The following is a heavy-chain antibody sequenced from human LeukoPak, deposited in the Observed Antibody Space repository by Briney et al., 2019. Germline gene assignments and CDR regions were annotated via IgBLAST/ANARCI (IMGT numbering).Heavy chain of an antibody. D-gene: IGHD4-17*01. CDR2: IYYSGST. J-gene: IGHJ4*02. CDR3: AREALGDYANYFDY. CDR1: GGSISSYY. V-gene: IGHV4-59*01. Sequence: KASETLSLTCTVSGGSISSYYWSWIRQPPGKGLEWIGYIYYSGSTNYNPSLKSRVTISVDTSKNQFSLKLSSVTAADTAVYYCAREALGDYANYFDYWGQGTLVTVSS.